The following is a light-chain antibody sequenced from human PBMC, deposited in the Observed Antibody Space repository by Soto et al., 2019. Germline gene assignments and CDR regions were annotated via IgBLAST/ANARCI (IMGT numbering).Light chain of an antibody. J-gene: IGKJ3*01. CDR1: QDISRY. V-gene: IGKV1-9*01. CDR2: GAS. CDR3: QKLQRTPFT. Sequence: QLTQSPSSLSASVGDRVTITCRASQDISRYLAWYQQRAGKAPKLLIYGASTLQSGVPSRFSGYESGTDSTLPTRSLQPEDFAIYNCQKLQRTPFTFGPGTTVDV.